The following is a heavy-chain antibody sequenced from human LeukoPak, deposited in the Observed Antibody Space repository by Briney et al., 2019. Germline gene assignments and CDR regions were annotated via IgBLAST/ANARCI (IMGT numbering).Heavy chain of an antibody. CDR2: IKQDGSEK. CDR1: GFTFSSYW. V-gene: IGHV3-7*03. D-gene: IGHD3-16*02. Sequence: GSLRLSCAASGFTFSSYWMSWVRQAPGKGLEWVANIKQDGSEKYYVDSVKGRFTISRDNAKNSLYLQMNSLRAEDTAVYYCARDLTMTRYYDYVWGSYRYTPAYYFDYWGQGTLVTVSS. J-gene: IGHJ4*02. CDR3: ARDLTMTRYYDYVWGSYRYTPAYYFDY.